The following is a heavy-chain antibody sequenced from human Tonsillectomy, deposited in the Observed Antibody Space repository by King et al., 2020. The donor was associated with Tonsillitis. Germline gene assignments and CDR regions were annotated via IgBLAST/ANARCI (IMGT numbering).Heavy chain of an antibody. CDR2: MYFSGTL. Sequence: QLQESGPGVVKPSETLSLTCTVSCGSISSSEHFLGWIRQPPGEGVEWVGGMYFSGTLFFNPALKSRFTISGGTAENRFSLKLSSVTAADTAVYFCARYVSGSFDYWGQGALVTVSS. CDR1: CGSISSSEHF. CDR3: ARYVSGSFDY. V-gene: IGHV4-39*01. J-gene: IGHJ4*02. D-gene: IGHD1-26*01.